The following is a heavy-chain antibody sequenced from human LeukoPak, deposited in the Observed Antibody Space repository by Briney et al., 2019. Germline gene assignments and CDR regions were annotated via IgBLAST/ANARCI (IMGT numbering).Heavy chain of an antibody. D-gene: IGHD5-12*01. CDR2: IYSGGST. CDR3: GVATKETYYYYYGMDV. CDR1: GFTVSSNY. V-gene: IGHV3-53*01. Sequence: GGSLRLSCAASGFTVSSNYMSWVRQAPGKGLEWVSVIYSGGSTYCADSVKGRFTISRDNSKNTLYLQMNSLRAEDTAVYYCGVATKETYYYYYGMDVWGQGTTVTVSS. J-gene: IGHJ6*02.